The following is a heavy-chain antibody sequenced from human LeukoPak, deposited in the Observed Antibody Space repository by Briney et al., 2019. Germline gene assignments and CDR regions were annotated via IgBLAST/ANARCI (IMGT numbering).Heavy chain of an antibody. V-gene: IGHV3-30*18. CDR2: LSSDGNNQ. CDR3: AKGSGGSWALVN. CDR1: GFTFSSCG. Sequence: GGSLRLSCAASGFTFSSCGMHWVRLAAGKGLEWVTVLSSDGNNQYYADSVKGRFTVSRDISKNTIYLQMNSLRAEDTAVYYCAKGSGGSWALVNWAQGTLVTVSS. D-gene: IGHD2-15*01. J-gene: IGHJ4*02.